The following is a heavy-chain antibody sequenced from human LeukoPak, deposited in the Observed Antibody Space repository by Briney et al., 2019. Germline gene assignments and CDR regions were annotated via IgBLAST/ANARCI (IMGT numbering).Heavy chain of an antibody. CDR1: GGSISSYY. Sequence: LETLSLTCTVSGGSISSYYWSWIRQPPGKGLEWIGYIYYSGSTNYNPSLKSRVTISVDTSKNQFSLKLSSVTAADTAVYYCARVIAAAHIIDYWGQGTLVTVSS. CDR3: ARVIAAAHIIDY. J-gene: IGHJ4*02. D-gene: IGHD6-13*01. V-gene: IGHV4-59*01. CDR2: IYYSGST.